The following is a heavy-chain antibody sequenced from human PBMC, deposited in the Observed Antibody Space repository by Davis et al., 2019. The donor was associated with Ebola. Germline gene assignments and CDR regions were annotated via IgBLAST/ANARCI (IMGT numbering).Heavy chain of an antibody. J-gene: IGHJ4*02. CDR2: ISWDGGST. Sequence: PGGSLRLSCAASGFTFDDYAMHWVRQAPGKGLEWVSLISWDGGSTYYADSVKGRFTISRDNSKNSLYLQMNSLRAEDTALYYCAKGPRWCSSTSCSVFDYWGQGTLVTVSS. D-gene: IGHD2-2*01. CDR1: GFTFDDYA. CDR3: AKGPRWCSSTSCSVFDY. V-gene: IGHV3-43D*03.